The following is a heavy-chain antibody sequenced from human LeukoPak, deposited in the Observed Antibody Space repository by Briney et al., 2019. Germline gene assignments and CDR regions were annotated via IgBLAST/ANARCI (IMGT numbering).Heavy chain of an antibody. Sequence: GGSLRLSCAASGFTFSNYAMNWVRQAPGKGLEWVSAISGSGGGTFYADSVKGRFTISRDNSKNTLYLQMNSLRAEDTAVYYCAKGPAAMSYFDYWGQGTLVTVSS. V-gene: IGHV3-23*01. D-gene: IGHD2-2*01. CDR3: AKGPAAMSYFDY. CDR2: ISGSGGGT. J-gene: IGHJ4*02. CDR1: GFTFSNYA.